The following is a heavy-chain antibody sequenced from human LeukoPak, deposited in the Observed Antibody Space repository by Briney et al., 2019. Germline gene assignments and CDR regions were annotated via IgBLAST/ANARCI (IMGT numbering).Heavy chain of an antibody. Sequence: GGSLRPSCAASGFTFSSYGMHWVRQAPGKGLEWVAVISYDGSNKYYADSVKGRFTISRDNSKNTLYLQMNSLRAEDTAVYYCAKDGEYYGMDVWGQGTTVTVSS. CDR2: ISYDGSNK. D-gene: IGHD7-27*01. CDR1: GFTFSSYG. J-gene: IGHJ6*02. V-gene: IGHV3-30*18. CDR3: AKDGEYYGMDV.